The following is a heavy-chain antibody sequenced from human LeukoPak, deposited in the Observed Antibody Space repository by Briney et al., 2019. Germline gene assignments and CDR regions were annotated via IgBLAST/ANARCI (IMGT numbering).Heavy chain of an antibody. Sequence: GGSLRLSCAASGFTFSSYWMHWVRQAPGKGLVWVSRINSDGSSTTYADSVKGRFTISRDNAKNTLYLQMNSLRAEDTAVYYCARPYTSGWGNAFDIWGQGTMVTVSS. D-gene: IGHD6-19*01. CDR3: ARPYTSGWGNAFDI. V-gene: IGHV3-74*01. J-gene: IGHJ3*02. CDR2: INSDGSST. CDR1: GFTFSSYW.